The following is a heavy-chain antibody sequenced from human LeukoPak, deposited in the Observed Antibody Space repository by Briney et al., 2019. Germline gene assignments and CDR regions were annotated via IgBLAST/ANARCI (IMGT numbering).Heavy chain of an antibody. J-gene: IGHJ6*02. V-gene: IGHV3-15*01. CDR2: IKTITDDGTT. Sequence: GGSLRLSGVASGFTLSNAWMSWVRQAPGKGLGWVGRIKTITDDGTTDYAAPVTGRFTISRDDSKNMLFLQMNTLKTEDTAVYYCTTPAFLDKSPYGLDVWGQGTTVTVSS. CDR1: GFTLSNAW. CDR3: TTPAFLDKSPYGLDV. D-gene: IGHD3/OR15-3a*01.